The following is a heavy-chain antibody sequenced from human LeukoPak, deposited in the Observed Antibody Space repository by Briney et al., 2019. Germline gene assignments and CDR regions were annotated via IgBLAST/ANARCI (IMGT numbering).Heavy chain of an antibody. V-gene: IGHV4-39*07. CDR1: GGSINSDSSSSYF. CDR2: INHSGST. D-gene: IGHD5/OR15-5a*01. Sequence: SETLSLTCSVSGGSINSDSSSSYFWAWIRQPPGKGLEWIGEINHSGSTNCNPSLKSRVAISVDTSKNQFSLNLSSVTAADTAVYYCARARFYHLYTGLDYWGQGTLVTVSS. CDR3: ARARFYHLYTGLDY. J-gene: IGHJ4*02.